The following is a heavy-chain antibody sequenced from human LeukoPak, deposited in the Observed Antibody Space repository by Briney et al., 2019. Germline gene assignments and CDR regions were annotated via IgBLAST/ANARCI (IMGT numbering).Heavy chain of an antibody. D-gene: IGHD3-22*01. V-gene: IGHV3-23*01. CDR2: ISGNGFST. CDR1: VFTFSSYA. J-gene: IGHJ4*02. Sequence: GGTLRLSCAASVFTFSSYAKSRVRQAPGKRLEWLSAISGNGFSTDYPQPVNSRVTISRDNSKNTLYLKMNRLRAEDTDVYYCEKDSSGYYRPYDYWGQGTLVTVSS. CDR3: EKDSSGYYRPYDY.